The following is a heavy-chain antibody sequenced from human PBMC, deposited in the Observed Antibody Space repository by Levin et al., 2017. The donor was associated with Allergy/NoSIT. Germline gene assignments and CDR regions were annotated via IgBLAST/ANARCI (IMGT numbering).Heavy chain of an antibody. D-gene: IGHD6-19*01. CDR1: GFTFSDYY. Sequence: LSLTCAASGFTFSDYYMSWIRQAPGTGLEWVSYISSSGTTRHYADSVKGRFTISRDNAKNSLYLQMNSLRAEDTAVYYCARDEGVAVIYWYFDRWGRGTLVTVSA. CDR3: ARDEGVAVIYWYFDR. CDR2: ISSSGTTR. V-gene: IGHV3-11*01. J-gene: IGHJ2*01.